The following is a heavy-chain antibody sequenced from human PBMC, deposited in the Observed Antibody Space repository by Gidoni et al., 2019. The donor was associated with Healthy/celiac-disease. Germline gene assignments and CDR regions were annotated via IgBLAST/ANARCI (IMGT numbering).Heavy chain of an antibody. CDR3: ARGYYPGLTDY. V-gene: IGHV4-34*01. CDR1: GGSFSGYY. D-gene: IGHD2-8*02. J-gene: IGHJ4*02. CDR2: INHSGST. Sequence: QVQLQQWGAGLLKPSETLSLTCAVYGGSFSGYYWSWIRQPPGKGLEWIGEINHSGSTNYNPSLKSRVTISVDTSKNQFSLKLSSVTAADTAVYYCARGYYPGLTDYWGQGTLVTVSS.